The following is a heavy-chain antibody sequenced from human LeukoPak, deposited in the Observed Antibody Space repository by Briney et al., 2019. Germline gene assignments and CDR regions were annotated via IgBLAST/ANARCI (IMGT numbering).Heavy chain of an antibody. Sequence: GGSLRLSCAASGFTFSSYGMHWVRQAPGKGLEWVAFIRYDGSNKYYADSVKGRFTISRDNSKNTLYLQMNSLRAGDTAVYYCAKVCSGSSTSYSVDYWGQGTLVTVSS. CDR2: IRYDGSNK. V-gene: IGHV3-30*02. J-gene: IGHJ4*02. D-gene: IGHD2-2*01. CDR3: AKVCSGSSTSYSVDY. CDR1: GFTFSSYG.